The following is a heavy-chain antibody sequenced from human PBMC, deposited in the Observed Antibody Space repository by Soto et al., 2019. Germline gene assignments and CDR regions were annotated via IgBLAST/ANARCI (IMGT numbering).Heavy chain of an antibody. J-gene: IGHJ5*02. CDR3: ARRRAIRHISSPRSGFDP. Sequence: QVQLVQSGAEVKKPGASVKVSCKASGYTFTSYDINWVRQATGQGLEWMGWMNPNRGNTGYAQKFQGRVTMTRNTSISTAYMELSSLRSEDTAVYYCARRRAIRHISSPRSGFDPWGQGTLVTVSS. CDR2: MNPNRGNT. V-gene: IGHV1-8*01. CDR1: GYTFTSYD. D-gene: IGHD3-3*02.